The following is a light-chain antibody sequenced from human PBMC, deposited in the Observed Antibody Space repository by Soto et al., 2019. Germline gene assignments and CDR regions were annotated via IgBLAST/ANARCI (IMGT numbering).Light chain of an antibody. J-gene: IGKJ2*01. CDR1: ESISRDY. V-gene: IGKV3-20*01. Sequence: EIVLTQSPGTLSLSPGQRATLSCRASESISRDYLAWYQQRLGQAPRLLIYGASSGATGIPDRFSGSGSAIDFTLPITTVEPDDLAKYSCQQNGGFLYTFGRGTNSEIK. CDR3: QQNGGFLYT. CDR2: GAS.